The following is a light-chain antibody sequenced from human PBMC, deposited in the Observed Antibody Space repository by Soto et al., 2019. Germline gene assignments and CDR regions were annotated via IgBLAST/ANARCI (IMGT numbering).Light chain of an antibody. V-gene: IGKV3-15*01. CDR2: GAS. CDR1: QSVSSN. CDR3: QQYNYWPFLSWT. J-gene: IGKJ1*01. Sequence: EIVMTQSPATLSVSPGERATLSCRASQSVSSNLAWYQQKPGQAPRLLIYGASTRATGIPARFSGSGSGTEFTLTISSLQSEDFAVYYCQQYNYWPFLSWTFGQGTKVEIK.